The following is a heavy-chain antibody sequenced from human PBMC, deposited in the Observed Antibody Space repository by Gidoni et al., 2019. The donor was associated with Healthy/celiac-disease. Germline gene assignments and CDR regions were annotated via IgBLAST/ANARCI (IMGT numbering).Heavy chain of an antibody. CDR2: ISSSSSYI. Sequence: EVHLVESGGGLVKPGGSLRLSCAASGFTFSSYSMNWFRQAPGKGLEWVSSISSSSSYIYYADSVKGRFTISRDNAKNSLYLQMNSLRAEDTAVYYCASDGSGTYGMDVWGQGTTVTVSS. D-gene: IGHD3-10*01. CDR1: GFTFSSYS. V-gene: IGHV3-21*01. CDR3: ASDGSGTYGMDV. J-gene: IGHJ6*02.